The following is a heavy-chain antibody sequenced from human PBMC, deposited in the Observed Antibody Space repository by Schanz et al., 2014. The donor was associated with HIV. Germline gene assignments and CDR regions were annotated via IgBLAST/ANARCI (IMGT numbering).Heavy chain of an antibody. J-gene: IGHJ6*02. CDR3: ARSSDYYYGMDV. CDR1: GFTFSYYG. V-gene: IGHV3-33*01. CDR2: IWYDGSNK. Sequence: QVQLVESGGGVVQPGRSLRLSCAASGFTFSYYGMHWVRQAPGKGLEWGAVIWYDGSNKYYADSVKGRFTISRDNAKNSLYLQMNSLRAEDTAVYYCARSSDYYYGMDVWGQGTTVTVSS.